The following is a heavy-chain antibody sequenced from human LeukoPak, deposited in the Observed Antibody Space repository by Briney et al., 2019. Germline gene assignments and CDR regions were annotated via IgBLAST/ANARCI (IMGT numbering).Heavy chain of an antibody. CDR2: ISAYNGNT. Sequence: ASVKVSCKASGYTFTGYYMHWVRQAPGQGLEWMGWISAYNGNTNYAQKLQGRVTMTTDTSTSTAYMELSSLRSEDTAVYYCARDDYSNYVGDGYWGQGTLVTVSS. J-gene: IGHJ4*02. V-gene: IGHV1-18*04. D-gene: IGHD4-11*01. CDR1: GYTFTGYY. CDR3: ARDDYSNYVGDGY.